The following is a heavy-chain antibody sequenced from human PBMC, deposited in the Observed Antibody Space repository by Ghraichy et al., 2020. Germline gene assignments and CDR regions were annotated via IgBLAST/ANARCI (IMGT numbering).Heavy chain of an antibody. V-gene: IGHV4-34*01. CDR1: GGSFSTYS. J-gene: IGHJ6*02. CDR3: ARATVRDALDV. CDR2: INHAGST. D-gene: IGHD3-10*01. Sequence: SETRSLTCGVYGGSFSTYSWTWIRQPPGKGLEWIGEINHAGSTNYNPSLESRVTLLKDTSKNQFSLKLSSVTAADTAVYYCARATVRDALDVWGQGTTVTVSS.